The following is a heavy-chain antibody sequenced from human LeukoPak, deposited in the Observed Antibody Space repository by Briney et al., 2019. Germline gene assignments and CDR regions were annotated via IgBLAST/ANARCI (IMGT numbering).Heavy chain of an antibody. V-gene: IGHV4-4*07. J-gene: IGHJ4*02. CDR2: IYTSRST. Sequence: SETLSLTCTVSGGSISNYYWSWIRQPAGKGLEWIGRIYTSRSTTYNPSLKSRGTMSVDTSKNQCSLKLSFVTAADTAVYYCVSDSLYYDSSNYYTHFEYWGQGILVTVSS. CDR3: VSDSLYYDSSNYYTHFEY. CDR1: GGSISNYY. D-gene: IGHD3-22*01.